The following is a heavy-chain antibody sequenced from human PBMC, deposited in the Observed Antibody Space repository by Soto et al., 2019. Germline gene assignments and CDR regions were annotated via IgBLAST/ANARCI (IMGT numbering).Heavy chain of an antibody. CDR2: ISTYNGNT. V-gene: IGHV1-18*01. CDR1: GYTFTSYG. J-gene: IGHJ4*02. D-gene: IGHD3-10*01. CDR3: AREMVRGVGSDY. Sequence: QVQLVQSGAEVKKPGASVKVTCKAYGYTFTSYGISWVRQARGRGLEWMGSISTYNGNTKYAQKLQGRVTMTTDTSTSTAYMELRSLRSDDTAVFYCAREMVRGVGSDYWGQGTLVTVSS.